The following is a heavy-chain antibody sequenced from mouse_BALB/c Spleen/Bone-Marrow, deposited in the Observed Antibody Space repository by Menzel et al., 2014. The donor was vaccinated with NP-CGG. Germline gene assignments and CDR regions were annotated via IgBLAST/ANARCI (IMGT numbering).Heavy chain of an antibody. CDR3: ARDIRMGYGMDY. V-gene: IGHV7-3*02. Sequence: EVLLVESGGGLVRPGGSLRLSCATSGFTFTDYYMNWVRQPPGKALEWLGFITNKANGSITEYSVSVKGRFTISRDNSQSILYLQMNTLRADDSASYNCARDIRMGYGMDYWGQGTSVTVSS. J-gene: IGHJ4*01. CDR2: ITNKANGSIT. CDR1: GFTFTDYY. D-gene: IGHD2-3*01.